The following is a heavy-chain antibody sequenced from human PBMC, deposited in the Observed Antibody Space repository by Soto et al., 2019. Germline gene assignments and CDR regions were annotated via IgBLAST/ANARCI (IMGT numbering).Heavy chain of an antibody. CDR1: GGSFSGQA. Sequence: SVKVSCKASGGSFSGQAVSWVRQAPGRGLEWMGGIIPIFHTTNYARKFQGRLTITADESTSTASMELTSLTSADTAVYYCGSVLYWGQGTQVTVSS. J-gene: IGHJ4*02. CDR3: GSVLY. CDR2: IIPIFHTT. V-gene: IGHV1-69*13.